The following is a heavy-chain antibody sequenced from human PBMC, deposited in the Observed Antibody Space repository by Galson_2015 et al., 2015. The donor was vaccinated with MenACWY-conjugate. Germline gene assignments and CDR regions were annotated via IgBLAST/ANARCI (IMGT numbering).Heavy chain of an antibody. CDR1: GFTFSTYS. CDR2: ISSTSDYI. V-gene: IGHV3-21*01. J-gene: IGHJ4*02. CDR3: ARDRQNYFDSSDYSFDY. D-gene: IGHD3-22*01. Sequence: SLRLSCAASGFTFSTYSMNWVRQAPGKGLEWVSYISSTSDYIYYADSIKGRFTISRDNAKNSLCLQMNSLRAEDTAVYYCARDRQNYFDSSDYSFDYWGQGTLVTVSS.